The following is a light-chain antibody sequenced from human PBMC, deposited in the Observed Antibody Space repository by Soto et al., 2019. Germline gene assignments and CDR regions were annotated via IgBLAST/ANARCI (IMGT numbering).Light chain of an antibody. CDR3: AAWDDSLVV. Sequence: QSVLTQPASVSGSPGQSITISCTGTSSDVGSYNVVSWYQHHPGEAPKLLIYRNNQRPSGVPDRFSASKSGTSASLAISGLRSEDDADYYCAAWDDSLVVFGGGTKLTVL. J-gene: IGLJ2*01. V-gene: IGLV2-14*02. CDR1: SSDVGSYN. CDR2: RNN.